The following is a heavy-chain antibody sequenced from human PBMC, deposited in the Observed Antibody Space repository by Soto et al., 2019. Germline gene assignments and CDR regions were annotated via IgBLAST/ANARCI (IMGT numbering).Heavy chain of an antibody. CDR3: ASLRITIFGVVIPDNWFDP. CDR1: GGTFSSYA. V-gene: IGHV1-69*06. Sequence: QVQLVQSGAEVKEPGASVKVSCKASGGTFSSYAISWVRQAPGQGLEWMGGIIPIFGTANYAQKFQGRVTITADKSTSTAYMELSSLRSEDTAVYYCASLRITIFGVVIPDNWFDPWGQGTLVTVSS. D-gene: IGHD3-3*01. CDR2: IIPIFGTA. J-gene: IGHJ5*02.